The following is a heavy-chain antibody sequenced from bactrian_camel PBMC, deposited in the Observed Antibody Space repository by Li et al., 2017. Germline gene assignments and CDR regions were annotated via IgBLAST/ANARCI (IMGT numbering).Heavy chain of an antibody. V-gene: IGHV3S63*01. D-gene: IGHD2*01. Sequence: QLVESGGGSVQAGGSLTLSCAAFGYTLGGYFLGWFRQAPGKKREGVAFIHPDGTTTYAVSVKGRFTISKDNAKKTLYLQMNSLIPEDAAMYYCAAGSELNLWDDSWFFLGEGTQVTVS. J-gene: IGHJ4*01. CDR2: IHPDGTT. CDR1: GYTLGGYF.